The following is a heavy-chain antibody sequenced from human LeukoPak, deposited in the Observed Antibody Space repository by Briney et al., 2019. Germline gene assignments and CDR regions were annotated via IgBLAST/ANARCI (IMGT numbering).Heavy chain of an antibody. D-gene: IGHD6-13*01. Sequence: SETLSLTCTFSGGSISSYYWSWIRQPPGKGLEWIGYIYYSRSTNYNPSLKSRVTISVDTSKNQFSLKLSSVTAADTAVYYCAGSSWHYYYYMDVWGKGTTVTVSS. CDR1: GGSISSYY. CDR2: IYYSRST. CDR3: AGSSWHYYYYMDV. V-gene: IGHV4-59*01. J-gene: IGHJ6*03.